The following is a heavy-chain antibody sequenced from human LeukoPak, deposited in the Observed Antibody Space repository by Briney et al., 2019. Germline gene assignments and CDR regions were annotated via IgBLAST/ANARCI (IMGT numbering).Heavy chain of an antibody. J-gene: IGHJ6*02. V-gene: IGHV3-74*01. Sequence: PGGSLRLSCAASGFTFSSFSMHWVRHAPGKGLVWVSRIKSDGSSTTYADSVEGRFTVSRDIAKNTLYLQMNSLRAEDTGVYYCARRGRQYGMDVWGQGTTVTVSS. D-gene: IGHD3-10*01. CDR2: IKSDGSST. CDR1: GFTFSSFS. CDR3: ARRGRQYGMDV.